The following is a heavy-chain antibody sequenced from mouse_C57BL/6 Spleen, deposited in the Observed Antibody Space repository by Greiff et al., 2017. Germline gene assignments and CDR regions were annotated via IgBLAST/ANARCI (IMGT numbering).Heavy chain of an antibody. J-gene: IGHJ4*01. V-gene: IGHV5-17*01. CDR1: GFTFSDYG. CDR3: ARRKDGQAMDY. Sequence: EVQRVESGGGLVKPGGSLKLSCAASGFTFSDYGMHWVRQAPEKGLEWVAYISSGSSTIYYADTVKGRFTLSRDNAKNTLFLQMTSLRSEDTAMYYCARRKDGQAMDYWGQGTSVTVSS. D-gene: IGHD2-3*01. CDR2: ISSGSSTI.